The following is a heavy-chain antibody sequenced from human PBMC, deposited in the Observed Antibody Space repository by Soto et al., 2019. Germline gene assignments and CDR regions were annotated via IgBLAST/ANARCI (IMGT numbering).Heavy chain of an antibody. CDR1: GYSFSDFY. CDR2: MKTKNGGT. J-gene: IGHJ4*02. Sequence: ASVKVSCKTSGYSFSDFYIHWVRQAPGQGLEWMGWMKTKNGGTNLGQKFRGRVTLTRDTSINTLYMELSGLTSDDTALYYCEGRTLTVPSRDSWGQGALVTVSS. V-gene: IGHV1-2*02. D-gene: IGHD6-19*01. CDR3: EGRTLTVPSRDS.